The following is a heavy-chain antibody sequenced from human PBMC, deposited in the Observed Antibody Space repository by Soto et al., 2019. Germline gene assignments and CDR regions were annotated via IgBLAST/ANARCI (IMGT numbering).Heavy chain of an antibody. CDR1: GGSFSGYY. J-gene: IGHJ5*02. CDR2: INHSGST. D-gene: IGHD6-13*01. CDR3: ARGAAAAGTGYNWFDP. Sequence: SETLSLTCAVYGGSFSGYYWSWIRQPPGKGLEWIGEINHSGSTNYNPSLKSRVTISVDTSKNQFPLKLSSVTAADTAVYYCARGAAAAGTGYNWFDPWGQGTLVTVS. V-gene: IGHV4-34*01.